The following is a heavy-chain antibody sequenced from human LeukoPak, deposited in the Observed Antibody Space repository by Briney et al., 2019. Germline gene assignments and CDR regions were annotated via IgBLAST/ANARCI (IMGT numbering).Heavy chain of an antibody. Sequence: SETLSLTCAVSGGSLSGYYWSWIRQPPGKGLEWIGEITHSGSTNYNPSLKGRVTISVDTSKNQVSLRLSSVTAADTAVYYCARDSSSWNNFDHWGQGTLVTVSS. V-gene: IGHV4-34*01. CDR2: ITHSGST. CDR3: ARDSSSWNNFDH. J-gene: IGHJ4*02. D-gene: IGHD6-13*01. CDR1: GGSLSGYY.